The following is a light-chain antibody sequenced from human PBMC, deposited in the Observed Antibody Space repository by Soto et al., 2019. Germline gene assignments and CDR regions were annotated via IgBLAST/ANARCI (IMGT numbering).Light chain of an antibody. CDR2: AAS. V-gene: IGKV1-39*01. CDR3: QQYYNYPRT. J-gene: IGKJ1*01. Sequence: DIQMTQSPSSLSASVGDGVTITCRASQSISTYLNWYQQKPGKAPKLLIYAASNLQSEVPSRFSGSGSGTDFTLTISGLQSEDFATYYCQQYYNYPRTFGQGTKVDI. CDR1: QSISTY.